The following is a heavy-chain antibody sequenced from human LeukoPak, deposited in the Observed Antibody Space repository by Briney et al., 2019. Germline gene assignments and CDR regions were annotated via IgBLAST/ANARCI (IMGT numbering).Heavy chain of an antibody. V-gene: IGHV3-21*01. J-gene: IGHJ4*02. CDR3: ARDPGGGCSSSWVDY. CDR2: ISSSSSYV. CDR1: GFTFSTYS. D-gene: IGHD6-13*01. Sequence: GGSLRLSCAASGFTFSTYSMNWVRQAPGKGLEWVSSISSSSSYVHYADSVKGRFTISRDNAKNSLYLQMNSLRAEDTAVYYCARDPGGGCSSSWVDYWGQGTLVTVSS.